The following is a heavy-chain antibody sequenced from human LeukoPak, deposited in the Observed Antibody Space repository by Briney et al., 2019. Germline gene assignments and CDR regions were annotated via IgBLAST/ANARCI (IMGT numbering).Heavy chain of an antibody. Sequence: PGGSLRLSCVASGFTFSSYAMSWVRQAPGKGLEWVSAISGSGGSTYYADSVKGRFTISRDNSKNTLYLQMNSLRAEDTAVYYCAKSSVVSAWVLDYYYYMDVWGKGTTVTVSS. CDR3: AKSSVVSAWVLDYYYYMDV. J-gene: IGHJ6*03. V-gene: IGHV3-23*01. CDR2: ISGSGGST. CDR1: GFTFSSYA. D-gene: IGHD2-2*01.